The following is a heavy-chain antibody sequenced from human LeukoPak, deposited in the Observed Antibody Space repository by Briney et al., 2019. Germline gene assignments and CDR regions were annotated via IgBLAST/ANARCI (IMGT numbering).Heavy chain of an antibody. CDR1: GFTFSSYA. J-gene: IGHJ4*02. CDR2: ISGSGGST. D-gene: IGHD6-19*01. V-gene: IGHV3-23*01. Sequence: GGSLRLSCAASGFTFSSYAMSWVRQAPGKGPEWFSAISGSGGSTYYADSVKGRFTISRDNSKNTLYLQMNSLRAEDTAVYYCAKDSGTYSSGWPGGNFDYWGQGTLVTVSS. CDR3: AKDSGTYSSGWPGGNFDY.